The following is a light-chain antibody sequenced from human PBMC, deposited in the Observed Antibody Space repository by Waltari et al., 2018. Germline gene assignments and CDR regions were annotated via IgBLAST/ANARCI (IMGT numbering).Light chain of an antibody. CDR2: DAS. CDR3: HQRSNWPSYT. Sequence: EIVLTQSPATLSLSPGERATLSCRASQSVSSYLAWYQQKPGQAPRLLIYDASNRATGTPARFSGRGSGTDFTLTISSLEPEDFAVYYCHQRSNWPSYTFGQGTKLEIK. J-gene: IGKJ2*01. CDR1: QSVSSY. V-gene: IGKV3-11*01.